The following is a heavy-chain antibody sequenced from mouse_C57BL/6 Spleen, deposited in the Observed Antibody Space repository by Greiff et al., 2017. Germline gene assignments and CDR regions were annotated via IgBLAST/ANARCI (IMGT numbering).Heavy chain of an antibody. D-gene: IGHD2-5*01. V-gene: IGHV1-82*01. CDR3: ASNSNYAGFDY. J-gene: IGHJ2*01. CDR1: GYAFSSSW. Sequence: QVQLKQSGPELVKPGASVKISCKASGYAFSSSWMNWVKQRPGKGLEWIGRIYPGDGDTNYNGKFKGKATLTADKSSSTAYMQLSSLTSEDSAVYFCASNSNYAGFDYWGQGTTLTVSS. CDR2: IYPGDGDT.